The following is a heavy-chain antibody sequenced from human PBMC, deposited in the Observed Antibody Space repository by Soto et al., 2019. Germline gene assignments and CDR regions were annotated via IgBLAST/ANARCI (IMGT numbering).Heavy chain of an antibody. D-gene: IGHD3-3*01. CDR2: FIPVYRTL. CDR1: GGSFGNSA. CDR3: ATGVIWIGYFTVDS. V-gene: IGHV1-69*13. J-gene: IGHJ4*02. Sequence: GXSVKVCFKGSGGSFGNSAINWVRESPGQGLEWLGGFIPVYRTLNYAQKFQGRVTITADESTGTAYMTLSSLASNDTAVYYCATGVIWIGYFTVDSWGQGTRVTVSS.